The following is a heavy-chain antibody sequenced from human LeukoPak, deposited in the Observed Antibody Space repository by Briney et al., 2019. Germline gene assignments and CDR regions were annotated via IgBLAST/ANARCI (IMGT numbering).Heavy chain of an antibody. J-gene: IGHJ3*02. Sequence: PGRSLRLSCAASGFTFSSYGMHWVRQAPGKGLEWVAVIWYDGSNKYYADSVKGRFTISRDNSKNTLYLQMNSLRAEDTAVYYCAKRTGYCIGGSCEDAFDIWGQGTMVTVSS. D-gene: IGHD2-15*01. CDR1: GFTFSSYG. CDR2: IWYDGSNK. V-gene: IGHV3-33*06. CDR3: AKRTGYCIGGSCEDAFDI.